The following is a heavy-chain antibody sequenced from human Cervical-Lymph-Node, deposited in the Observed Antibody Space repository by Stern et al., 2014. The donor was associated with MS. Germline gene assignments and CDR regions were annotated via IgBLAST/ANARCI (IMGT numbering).Heavy chain of an antibody. CDR1: GFTVSRDY. CDR3: ARDTSSPERSDG. Sequence: EVQLVESGGGVIQPGGALRLSCTASGFTVSRDYMTWVRQAPGKGLEWVSLITNVVSIFYTDSVKGRFTISRDDSKNTVYLHMTSLRAEDTAMYYCARDTSSPERSDGWGQGTLVTVSS. CDR2: ITNVVSI. J-gene: IGHJ4*02. D-gene: IGHD1-1*01. V-gene: IGHV3-53*01.